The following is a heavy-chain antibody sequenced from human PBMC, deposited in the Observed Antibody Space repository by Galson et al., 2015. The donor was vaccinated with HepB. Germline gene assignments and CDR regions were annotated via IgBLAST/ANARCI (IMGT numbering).Heavy chain of an antibody. Sequence: ETLSLTCTVSGGSISSYYWSWIRQPAGKGLEWIGRIYTSGSTNYNPSLKSRVTMSVDTSKNQFSLKLSSVTAADTAVYYCARVGRYLMGYGSGSYYKGPNDAFDIWGQGTMVTVSS. CDR2: IYTSGST. CDR3: ARVGRYLMGYGSGSYYKGPNDAFDI. V-gene: IGHV4-4*07. D-gene: IGHD3-10*01. J-gene: IGHJ3*02. CDR1: GGSISSYY.